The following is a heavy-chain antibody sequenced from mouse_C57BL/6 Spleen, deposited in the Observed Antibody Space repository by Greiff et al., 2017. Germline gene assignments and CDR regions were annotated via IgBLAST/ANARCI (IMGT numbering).Heavy chain of an antibody. CDR2: ISGGGGNT. Sequence: EVNVVESGGGLVKPGGSLKLSCAASGFTFSSYTMSWVRQTPEKRLEWVATISGGGGNTYYPDSVKGRFTISRDNAKNTLYLQMSSLRSEDTALYYCARHHYSKDWGQGTLVTVSA. D-gene: IGHD2-5*01. CDR1: GFTFSSYT. V-gene: IGHV5-9*01. CDR3: ARHHYSKD. J-gene: IGHJ3*01.